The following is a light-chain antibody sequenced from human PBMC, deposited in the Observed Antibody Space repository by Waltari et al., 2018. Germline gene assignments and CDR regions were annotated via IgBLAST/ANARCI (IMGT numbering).Light chain of an antibody. V-gene: IGLV3-19*01. CDR1: SLRSDC. CDR3: NSRDSSGNHLV. CDR2: SKN. J-gene: IGLJ2*01. Sequence: SSELTQDPAVSFALGQPVRITCQGDSLRSDCARWYQQKPGQAPVLVIYSKNNRPSGIPDRFSGSSSGNTASLTITGAQAEDEADYYCNSRDSSGNHLVFGGGTKLTVL.